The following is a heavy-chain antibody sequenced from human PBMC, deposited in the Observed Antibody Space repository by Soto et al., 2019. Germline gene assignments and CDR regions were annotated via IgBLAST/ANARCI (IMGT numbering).Heavy chain of an antibody. V-gene: IGHV3-23*01. CDR2: ITGSGGRT. D-gene: IGHD2-15*01. J-gene: IGHJ3*02. Sequence: PGGSLRLSCAASGFTLSAYWMHWVRQAPGRGLEWVSGITGSGGRTYYADSVKGRFTISRDNSKNTLYLQMNSLRAEDTAVYYCARPDCSGDTCYSAAFDIWGQGTMVTVSS. CDR1: GFTLSAYW. CDR3: ARPDCSGDTCYSAAFDI.